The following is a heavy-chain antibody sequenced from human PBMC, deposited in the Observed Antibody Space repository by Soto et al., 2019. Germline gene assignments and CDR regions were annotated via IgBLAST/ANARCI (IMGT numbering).Heavy chain of an antibody. Sequence: VGSLRLSCAASGFTFSNYAMSWLRQPPGEGLEWVSAISGSGDRTYYADSVKGRFTISRDNSKNTLYLQMNSLRAEDSAVYYCVKERSGHSYADSWGQGTLVTVSS. J-gene: IGHJ4*02. CDR3: VKERSGHSYADS. D-gene: IGHD5-18*01. CDR1: GFTFSNYA. CDR2: ISGSGDRT. V-gene: IGHV3-23*01.